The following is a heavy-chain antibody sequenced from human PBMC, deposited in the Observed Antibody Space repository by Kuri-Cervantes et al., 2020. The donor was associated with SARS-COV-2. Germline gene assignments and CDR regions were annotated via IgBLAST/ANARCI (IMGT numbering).Heavy chain of an antibody. J-gene: IGHJ4*02. CDR1: GFTFSDYY. V-gene: IGHV3-11*04. CDR2: ISSSGSTI. D-gene: IGHD3-10*01. Sequence: GESLKISCAASGFTFSDYYMSWIRQAPGKGLEWVSYISSSGSTIYYADSVKGRFTISRDNAENSLYLQMNSLRAEDTAVYYCARGITMVRGVIDYWGQGTLVTVSS. CDR3: ARGITMVRGVIDY.